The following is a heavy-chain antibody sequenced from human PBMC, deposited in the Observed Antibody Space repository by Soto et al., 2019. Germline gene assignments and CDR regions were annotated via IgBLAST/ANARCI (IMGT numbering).Heavy chain of an antibody. Sequence: QVQLQESGPGLVKPSETLSLTCTVSGGSISSYYWSWIRQPPGKGLEWIGYIYYSGSTNYNPSLKSRVTIAVDTSKTPLSLKLSAVTAQDRAVYYCARDSAYYYDSSGSIPRSFDYWGQGTLVTVSS. CDR3: ARDSAYYYDSSGSIPRSFDY. V-gene: IGHV4-59*01. CDR1: GGSISSYY. D-gene: IGHD3-22*01. J-gene: IGHJ4*02. CDR2: IYYSGST.